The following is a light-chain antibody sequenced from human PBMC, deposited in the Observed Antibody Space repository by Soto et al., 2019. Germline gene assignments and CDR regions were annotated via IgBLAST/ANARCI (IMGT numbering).Light chain of an antibody. CDR3: NSYRTISTKV. V-gene: IGLV2-14*01. Sequence: QSALTQPASVSGSPGQSITISCTGTSSDIGGYNFGSWYQQHPGKAPKLLIYDVRNRPSGVSNRFSGSKSGNTASLTISGLQAEDEADYYCNSYRTISTKVFGTGTKVTVL. CDR1: SSDIGGYNF. CDR2: DVR. J-gene: IGLJ1*01.